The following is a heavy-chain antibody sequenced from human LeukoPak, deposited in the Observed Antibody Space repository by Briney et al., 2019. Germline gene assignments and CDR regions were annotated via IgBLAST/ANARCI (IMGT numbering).Heavy chain of an antibody. CDR1: GFTFSSYA. V-gene: IGHV3-30*04. Sequence: GGSLRLSCAASGFTFSSYAMHWVRQAPGKGLEWVAVISYDGSNKYYGDSVKGRFSISRDNSKKTMYLQMNSLRAEDTAVYYCARGPSGYHNTGGQGTLVTVSS. J-gene: IGHJ4*02. CDR3: ARGPSGYHNT. CDR2: ISYDGSNK. D-gene: IGHD5-12*01.